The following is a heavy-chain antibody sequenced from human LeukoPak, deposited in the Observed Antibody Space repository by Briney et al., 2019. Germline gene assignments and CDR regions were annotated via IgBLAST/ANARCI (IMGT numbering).Heavy chain of an antibody. CDR1: GFTFSSYG. CDR3: AKGYSGPHY. V-gene: IGHV3-30*18. Sequence: GGSLRLSCAASGFTFSSYGIHWVRQAPGKGLEWVALISYDGSNKYYADSVNVRFTISSENSKNTVYLQMNSLRAEDTAVYYCAKGYSGPHYWGQGTLVTVSS. J-gene: IGHJ4*02. D-gene: IGHD5-12*01. CDR2: ISYDGSNK.